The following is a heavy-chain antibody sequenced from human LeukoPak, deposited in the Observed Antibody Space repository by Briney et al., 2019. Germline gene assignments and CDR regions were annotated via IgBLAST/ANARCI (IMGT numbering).Heavy chain of an antibody. CDR3: ARDDYGDY. V-gene: IGHV3-30-3*01. CDR1: GFTFSSYA. Sequence: PGRSLRLSCAASGFTFSSYAMHWVRQAPGKGLEWVAVISYDGSNKYYADSVKGRFTISRDNSKNTLYLQMNSLRAEDTAVYYCARDDYGDYWGQGTLVTVSS. CDR2: ISYDGSNK. J-gene: IGHJ4*02.